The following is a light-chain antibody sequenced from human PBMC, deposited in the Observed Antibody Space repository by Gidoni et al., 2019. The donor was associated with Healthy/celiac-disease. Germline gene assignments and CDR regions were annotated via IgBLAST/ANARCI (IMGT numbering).Light chain of an antibody. CDR3: CSYAGSYPYV. Sequence: QSVPSHPLPVSGAPGQSVTTSCTGTSSDVGGYNYVSWYQQHPGKAPKLMIYDVSKRPSGVPDRFSGSKSGNTASLTISGLQAEDEADYYCCSYAGSYPYVFGTGTKVTVL. V-gene: IGLV2-11*01. J-gene: IGLJ1*01. CDR1: SSDVGGYNY. CDR2: DVS.